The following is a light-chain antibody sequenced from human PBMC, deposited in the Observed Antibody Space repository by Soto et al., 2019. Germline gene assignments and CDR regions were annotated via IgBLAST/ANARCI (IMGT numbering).Light chain of an antibody. CDR2: DAS. Sequence: DIQMTQSPASLSASVGDRVTITFQASQDISNYLDWYQQKPGKAPKLVSYDASSLETGVPSRFSGSGSGTDYTFTIISLQPEDIATYYCQQYDNIPMTFGQGTRLEI. V-gene: IGKV1-33*01. J-gene: IGKJ5*01. CDR3: QQYDNIPMT. CDR1: QDISNY.